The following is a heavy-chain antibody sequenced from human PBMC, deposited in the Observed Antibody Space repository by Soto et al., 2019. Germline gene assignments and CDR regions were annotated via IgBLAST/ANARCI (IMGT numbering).Heavy chain of an antibody. V-gene: IGHV1-69*01. CDR3: ARCRDSGYDQYYFDY. CDR2: IIPIFGTA. Sequence: QVQLVQSGAEVKKPGSSVKVSCKASGGTFSSYAISWVRQAPGQGLEWMGGIIPIFGTANYAQKFQGRVTITADESPSTAYMELSSLRSEDTAVYYCARCRDSGYDQYYFDYWGQGTLVTVSS. J-gene: IGHJ4*02. D-gene: IGHD5-12*01. CDR1: GGTFSSYA.